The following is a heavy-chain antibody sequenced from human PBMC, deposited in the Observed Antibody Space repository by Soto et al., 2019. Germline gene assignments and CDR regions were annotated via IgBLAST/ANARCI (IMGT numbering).Heavy chain of an antibody. Sequence: SETLSLTCTVSGGSINTFYWSRVRQPAGKGLEWIGRIFSSGSTSFNPSLESRVAMSVDTSKNHFSLNLSSVTAADMAVYYCAREGSYSAYNFAHGIQLWSFDFWGQGALVTVSS. V-gene: IGHV4-4*07. CDR2: IFSSGST. D-gene: IGHD5-12*01. CDR3: AREGSYSAYNFAHGIQLWSFDF. CDR1: GGSINTFY. J-gene: IGHJ4*02.